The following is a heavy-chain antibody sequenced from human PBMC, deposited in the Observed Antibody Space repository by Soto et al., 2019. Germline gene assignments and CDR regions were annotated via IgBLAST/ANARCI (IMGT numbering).Heavy chain of an antibody. CDR3: ARDSRGYSYPYYYYYGMDV. V-gene: IGHV3-30-3*01. CDR2: ISYDGSNK. J-gene: IGHJ6*02. CDR1: GFTFSSYA. Sequence: GGSMRLSCAASGFTFSSYAMHWVRQAPGKGLEWVAVISYDGSNKYYADSVKGRFTISRDNSKNTLYLQMNSLRAEDTAVYYCARDSRGYSYPYYYYYGMDVWGQGTTVTVSS. D-gene: IGHD5-18*01.